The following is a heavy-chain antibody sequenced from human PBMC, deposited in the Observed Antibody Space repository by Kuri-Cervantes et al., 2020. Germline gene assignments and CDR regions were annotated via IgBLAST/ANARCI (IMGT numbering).Heavy chain of an antibody. Sequence: ASVKVSCKASGYTFTSYAMHWVRQAPGQRLEWMGWSNAGNGNTKYSQEFQGRVTITRDTSASTAYMELSSLRSEDMAVYYCAKSPSFRGWPYHLDNWGQGSLVTVSS. V-gene: IGHV1-3*02. CDR3: AKSPSFRGWPYHLDN. CDR2: SNAGNGNT. J-gene: IGHJ4*02. D-gene: IGHD1-26*01. CDR1: GYTFTSYA.